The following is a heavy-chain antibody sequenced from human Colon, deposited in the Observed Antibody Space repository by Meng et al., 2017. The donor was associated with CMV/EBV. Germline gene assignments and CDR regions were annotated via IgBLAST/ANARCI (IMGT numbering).Heavy chain of an antibody. CDR1: GFTFSDYY. V-gene: IGHV3-11*04. Sequence: GFTFSDYYMSWSRQAPGQGLEWVSSISTSGSRIYYVDAVKGRFTIFRDNAKNSLYLQMDSLRAEDTAVYFCARGMNVLTGYFNEGDYWGQGTLVTVSS. J-gene: IGHJ4*02. D-gene: IGHD3-9*01. CDR3: ARGMNVLTGYFNEGDY. CDR2: ISTSGSRI.